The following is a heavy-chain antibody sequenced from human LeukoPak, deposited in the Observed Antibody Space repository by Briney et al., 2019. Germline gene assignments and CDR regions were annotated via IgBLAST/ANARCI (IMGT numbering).Heavy chain of an antibody. CDR1: GYTFTSYG. D-gene: IGHD3-10*01. V-gene: IGHV1-18*01. CDR2: ISAYNGNT. CDR3: ARDTYYYGSGSPAGIPGTTPDY. Sequence: ASVKVSCKASGYTFTSYGISWVRQAPGQGLEWMGWISAYNGNTNYAQKLQGRVTMTTDTSTSTAYMELRSLRSDDTAVYYCARDTYYYGSGSPAGIPGTTPDYWGQGTLVTVSS. J-gene: IGHJ4*02.